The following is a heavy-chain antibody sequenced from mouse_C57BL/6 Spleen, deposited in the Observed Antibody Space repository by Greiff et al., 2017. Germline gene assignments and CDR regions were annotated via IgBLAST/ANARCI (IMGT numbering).Heavy chain of an antibody. Sequence: QLQQSGAELVRPGTSVKVSCKASGYAFTNYLIEGVKQRPGQGLEWIGVINPGSGGTNYNEKFKGKATLTADQSSSTAYMQLSSLTSEDSAVYFCARDWFAYWGQGTLVTVSA. CDR2: INPGSGGT. V-gene: IGHV1-54*01. CDR1: GYAFTNYL. J-gene: IGHJ3*01. CDR3: ARDWFAY.